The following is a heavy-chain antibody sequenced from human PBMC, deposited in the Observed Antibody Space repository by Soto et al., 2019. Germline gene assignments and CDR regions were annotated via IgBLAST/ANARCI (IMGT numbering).Heavy chain of an antibody. CDR2: IRFDGSNI. CDR1: ESSFRGYG. Sequence: GGSLRLSCAAPESSFRGYGMPWVRQAPGKGLEWVAIIRFDGSNIKYADAVMGRFTISRDNSKNMLYLEMNSLRVEDTALYYCARDGIGSVAFWGYLDYWGQGTVVTVSS. J-gene: IGHJ4*02. D-gene: IGHD3-16*01. V-gene: IGHV3-33*01. CDR3: ARDGIGSVAFWGYLDY.